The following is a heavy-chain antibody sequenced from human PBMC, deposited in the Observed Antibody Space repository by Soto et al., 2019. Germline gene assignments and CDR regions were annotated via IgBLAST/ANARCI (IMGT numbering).Heavy chain of an antibody. V-gene: IGHV1-2*01. J-gene: IGHJ6*02. CDR3: ARSLLDEYSSSWRSAYYCMDV. CDR2: INPNSGGT. Sequence: QVQLVQSGAEVKKPGASVKVSCKASGFTFSAYYIYWVRQAPGQGLEWIGWINPNSGGTNNAQKFQGRATSTRDTSTSTVYMELSALIPDDTAVYYCARSLLDEYSSSWRSAYYCMDVWGQGTTVTVSS. D-gene: IGHD6-13*01. CDR1: GFTFSAYY.